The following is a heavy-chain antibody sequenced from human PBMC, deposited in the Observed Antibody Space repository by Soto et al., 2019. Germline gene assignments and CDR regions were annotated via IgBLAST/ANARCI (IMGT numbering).Heavy chain of an antibody. Sequence: GESLKISCEASGYSFSTFWIGWVRQMPGRGLEWMGVIYPGDSETHYSPSFRGHVIISADKSVNTAYLQWSDLKASDTGTYFCVRPPRGGTSVFDYWGRGTLVTVSS. CDR2: IYPGDSET. CDR3: VRPPRGGTSVFDY. J-gene: IGHJ4*02. D-gene: IGHD1-1*01. CDR1: GYSFSTFW. V-gene: IGHV5-51*01.